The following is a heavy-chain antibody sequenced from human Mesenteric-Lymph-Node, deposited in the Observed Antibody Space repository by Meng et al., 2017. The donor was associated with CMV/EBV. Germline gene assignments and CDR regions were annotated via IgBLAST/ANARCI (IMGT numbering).Heavy chain of an antibody. CDR2: ISSSGSFI. J-gene: IGHJ4*02. CDR3: ARDTGKDWNYGGQFDY. Sequence: GESLTISCAASGFTFSGYSMNWVRQAPGKWLEWVASISSSGSFIYHADSVRGRFTISRDNAKNSLSLQMNSLRAEDTAVYYCARDTGKDWNYGGQFDYLGQGTLVTVSS. V-gene: IGHV3-21*01. CDR1: GFTFSGYS. D-gene: IGHD1-7*01.